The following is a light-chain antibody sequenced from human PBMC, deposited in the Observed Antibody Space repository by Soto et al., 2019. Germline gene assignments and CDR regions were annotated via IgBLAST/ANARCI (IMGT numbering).Light chain of an antibody. CDR3: CSLSTSYTYV. CDR1: INDVWRYNL. CDR2: EAT. J-gene: IGLJ1*01. V-gene: IGLV2-14*02. Sequence: SVLNQPAYVYGSPEQSITISCTGTINDVWRYNLVSWYQQHPGKAPKVMIYEATKRPSGVSYRFSGSKSGNTASLTISGLQADDEADYYCCSLSTSYTYVFGSGTEFNVL.